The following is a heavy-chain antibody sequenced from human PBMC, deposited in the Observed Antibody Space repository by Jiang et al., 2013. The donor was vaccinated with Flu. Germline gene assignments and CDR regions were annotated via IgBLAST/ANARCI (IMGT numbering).Heavy chain of an antibody. J-gene: IGHJ4*02. Sequence: SYAMSWVARRPGKGLEWVSAISGSGGTYYADSVKGRFTISRDNSKNTLSLQMNSLRAEDTAVYYCAKDRSWELLFDSWGQGTLVTVSS. V-gene: IGHV3-23*01. CDR2: ISGSGGT. CDR1: SYA. D-gene: IGHD1-7*01. CDR3: AKDRSWELLFDS.